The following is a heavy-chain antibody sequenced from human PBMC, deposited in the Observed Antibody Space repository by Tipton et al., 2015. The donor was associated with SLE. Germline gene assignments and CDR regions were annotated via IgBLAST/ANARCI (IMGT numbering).Heavy chain of an antibody. J-gene: IGHJ3*02. V-gene: IGHV3-23*01. CDR2: ITSRGYST. D-gene: IGHD1-14*01. Sequence: GSLRLSCGASGFTFVGYAMSWVRQAPGKGLEWVSGITSRGYSTYFADSVKGRFIISRDNPQNTLYLQMNSLRAEDTAIYYCAKSRRVSTGDALDIWGQGTMVTVPS. CDR3: AKSRRVSTGDALDI. CDR1: GFTFVGYA.